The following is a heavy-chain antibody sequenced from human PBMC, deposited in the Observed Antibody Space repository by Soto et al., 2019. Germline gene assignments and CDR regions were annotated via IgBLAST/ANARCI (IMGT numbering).Heavy chain of an antibody. Sequence: SETLSLTCTVSGGSISSYYWSWIRQPPGKGLEWIGYIYYSGSTHYNPSLKSRVTILLDTSKNQFSLNLRSVTAADTAVYYCASMGYHYGSGSYPLDYWGQGTLVTVSS. CDR2: IYYSGST. CDR1: GGSISSYY. J-gene: IGHJ4*02. CDR3: ASMGYHYGSGSYPLDY. D-gene: IGHD3-10*01. V-gene: IGHV4-59*08.